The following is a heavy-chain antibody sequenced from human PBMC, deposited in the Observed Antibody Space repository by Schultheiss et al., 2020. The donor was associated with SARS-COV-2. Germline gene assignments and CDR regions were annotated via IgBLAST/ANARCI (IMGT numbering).Heavy chain of an antibody. CDR2: MNPNSGIT. CDR1: GYTFTTFD. CDR3: ARAARPLPYYFDY. D-gene: IGHD6-6*01. J-gene: IGHJ4*02. Sequence: ASVKVSCKASGYTFTTFDLNWVRQATGQGLEWLGWMNPNSGITGYAQKFQGWVTMTRDTSISTAYMELSRLRSDDTAVYYCARAARPLPYYFDYWGQGTLVTVSS. V-gene: IGHV1-8*01.